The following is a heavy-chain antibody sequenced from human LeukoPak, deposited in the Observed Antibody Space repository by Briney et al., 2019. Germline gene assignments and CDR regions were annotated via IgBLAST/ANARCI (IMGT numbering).Heavy chain of an antibody. Sequence: PGRSLRLSCAASGFTFSSYAMHWVRQAPGKGLEWVAVISYDGSNKYYADSVKGRFTISRDNSKNTLYLQMNSLRAEDTAVYYCARGLHYYGSGGAFDIWGQGTMVTVS. CDR1: GFTFSSYA. CDR2: ISYDGSNK. J-gene: IGHJ3*02. D-gene: IGHD3-10*01. V-gene: IGHV3-30-3*01. CDR3: ARGLHYYGSGGAFDI.